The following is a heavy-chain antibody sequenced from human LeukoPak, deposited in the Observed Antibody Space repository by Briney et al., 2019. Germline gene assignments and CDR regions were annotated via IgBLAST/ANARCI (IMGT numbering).Heavy chain of an antibody. CDR2: ISSSSSYI. D-gene: IGHD6-13*01. V-gene: IGHV3-21*01. CDR3: ARSRDSSSWFHGAFDI. J-gene: IGHJ3*02. Sequence: GGSLRLSCAASEFTFSNYNMNWVRQAPGKGLEWVSSISSSSSYIYYADSVKGRFTISRDNAKNSLYLQMNSLRAEDTAVYYCARSRDSSSWFHGAFDIWGQGTMVTVSS. CDR1: EFTFSNYN.